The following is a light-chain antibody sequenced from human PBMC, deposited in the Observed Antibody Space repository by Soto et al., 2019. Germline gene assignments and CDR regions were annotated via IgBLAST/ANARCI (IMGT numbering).Light chain of an antibody. CDR1: SGSIASNY. Sequence: NFMLTQPHSVSESPGKTVTISCTRSSGSIASNYVQWYQQRPGSAPTTVIYEDNQRPSGVPDRFSGSTDGSSNSASLTISGLQTEDEADYYCQSYDSDFVVFGGGTKLTVL. CDR3: QSYDSDFVV. CDR2: EDN. V-gene: IGLV6-57*04. J-gene: IGLJ2*01.